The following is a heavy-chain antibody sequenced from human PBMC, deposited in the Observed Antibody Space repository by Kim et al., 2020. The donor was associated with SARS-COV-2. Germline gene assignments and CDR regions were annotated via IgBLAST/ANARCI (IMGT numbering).Heavy chain of an antibody. V-gene: IGHV3-7*01. J-gene: IGHJ3*02. Sequence: GGSLRLSCAASGFTFSSYWMSWVRQAPGKGLEWVANIKQDGSEKYYVDSVKGRFTISRDNAKNSLYLQMNSLRAEDTAVYYCAREVTARPTVVTRGAFDIWGQGTMVTVSS. CDR3: AREVTARPTVVTRGAFDI. CDR1: GFTFSSYW. CDR2: IKQDGSEK. D-gene: IGHD4-17*01.